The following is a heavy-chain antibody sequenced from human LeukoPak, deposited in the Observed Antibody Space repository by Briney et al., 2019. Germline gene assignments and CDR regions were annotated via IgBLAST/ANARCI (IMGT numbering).Heavy chain of an antibody. Sequence: LSLTCAVYGGSFSGYYWSWIRQPPGKGLEWVSYISSSSSTIYYADSVKGRFTISRDNAKNSLYLQMNSLRAEDTAVYYCARDRYYDSKGVDYWGQGTLVTVSS. CDR2: ISSSSSTI. CDR1: GGSFSGYY. J-gene: IGHJ4*02. V-gene: IGHV3-11*04. CDR3: ARDRYYDSKGVDY. D-gene: IGHD3-22*01.